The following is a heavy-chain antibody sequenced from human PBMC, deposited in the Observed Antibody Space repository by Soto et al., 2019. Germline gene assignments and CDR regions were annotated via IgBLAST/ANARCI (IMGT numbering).Heavy chain of an antibody. D-gene: IGHD5-12*01. V-gene: IGHV1-2*04. J-gene: IGHJ3*02. Sequence: ASVKVSCKASGYSFTGYYMHWVRQAPGQGLEWMGWINPNSGGTNYAQKFQGWVTMTRDTSISTAYMELSRLRSDDTAVYYCARLSDSGYDLNAFYIWAQGTMVTVS. CDR2: INPNSGGT. CDR1: GYSFTGYY. CDR3: ARLSDSGYDLNAFYI.